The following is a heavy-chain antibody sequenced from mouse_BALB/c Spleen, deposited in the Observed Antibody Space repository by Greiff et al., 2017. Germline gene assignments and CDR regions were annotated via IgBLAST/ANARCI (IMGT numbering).Heavy chain of an antibody. CDR3: ARETARAMNYYAMDY. J-gene: IGHJ4*01. V-gene: IGHV5-12-2*01. CDR2: ISNGGGST. Sequence: EVHLVESGGGLVQPGGSLKLSCAASGFTFSSYTMSWVRQTPEKRLEWVAYISNGGGSTYYPDTVKGRFTISRDNAKNTLYLQMSSLKSEDTAMYYCARETARAMNYYAMDYWGQGTSVTVSS. CDR1: GFTFSSYT. D-gene: IGHD3-2*01.